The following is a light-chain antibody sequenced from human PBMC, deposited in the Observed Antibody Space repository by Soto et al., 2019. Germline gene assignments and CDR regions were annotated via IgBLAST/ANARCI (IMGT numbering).Light chain of an antibody. CDR3: QHYDHWPTT. V-gene: IGKV3-15*01. CDR2: GAS. Sequence: EIVMTQSPATLSVSPGERATLSCRASQSVRRNLAWSQQKPGQAHRLLIYGASTRATGIPTRFSGSGSGTEFTLTINSLQSADFAAYYCQHYDHWPTTFGQGTKVDIK. J-gene: IGKJ1*01. CDR1: QSVRRN.